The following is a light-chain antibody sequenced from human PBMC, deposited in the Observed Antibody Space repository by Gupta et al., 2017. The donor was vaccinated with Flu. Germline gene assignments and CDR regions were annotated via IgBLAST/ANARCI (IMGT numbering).Light chain of an antibody. Sequence: EIVLTQSPGTLSLSPGESATLSCRASQSLRSTFLAWYQQKPGPPPRLVIYGASSRATGIPDRFSGSGSGTDFTLIISRLEPEDFAVYYCHLHGTSPAFGPGTKVDIK. CDR1: QSLRSTF. CDR3: HLHGTSPA. V-gene: IGKV3-20*01. CDR2: GAS. J-gene: IGKJ3*01.